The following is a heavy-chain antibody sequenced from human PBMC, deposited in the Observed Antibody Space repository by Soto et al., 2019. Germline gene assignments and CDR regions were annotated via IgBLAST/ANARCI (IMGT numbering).Heavy chain of an antibody. D-gene: IGHD1-20*01. CDR2: TGPTGRTT. CDR1: SLTFNIYA. V-gene: IGHV3-23*01. CDR3: ATVHNTSRSFDY. Sequence: GRSLRLSCAASSLTFNIYAMTWVRQAPGKGRERHPTTGPTGRTTYYSEAVKGRFTVSRDNSKNTLDLQMSNLRAEDTAVYYCATVHNTSRSFDYWGRGTLVTVSS. J-gene: IGHJ4*02.